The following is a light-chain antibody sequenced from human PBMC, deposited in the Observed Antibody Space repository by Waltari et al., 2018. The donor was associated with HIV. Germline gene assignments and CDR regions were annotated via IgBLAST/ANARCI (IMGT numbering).Light chain of an antibody. CDR1: ALTKQY. J-gene: IGLJ2*01. CDR3: HSADTTVL. CDR2: KDT. Sequence: SHELTQPPSVAVSSGQTARITCSGDALTKQYTHWYQQKPGQAPVMVMYKDTERPSGIPERFSGSSSGTTVTLTISGVQAEDEADYYCHSADTTVLFGGGTKLTVL. V-gene: IGLV3-25*03.